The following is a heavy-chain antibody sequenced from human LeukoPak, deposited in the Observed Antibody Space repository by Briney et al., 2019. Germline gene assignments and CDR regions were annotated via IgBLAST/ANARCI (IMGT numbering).Heavy chain of an antibody. CDR1: GGSISSGDYY. D-gene: IGHD3-22*01. J-gene: IGHJ3*02. CDR2: IYHSGST. CDR3: ARDYDSSGYYGDAFGI. V-gene: IGHV4-30-4*01. Sequence: SQTLSLTCTVSGGSISSGDYYWSWIRQPPGKGLEWIGYIYHSGSTYYNPSLKSRVTISVDTSKNQFSLKLSSVTAADTAVYYCARDYDSSGYYGDAFGIWGQGTMVTVSS.